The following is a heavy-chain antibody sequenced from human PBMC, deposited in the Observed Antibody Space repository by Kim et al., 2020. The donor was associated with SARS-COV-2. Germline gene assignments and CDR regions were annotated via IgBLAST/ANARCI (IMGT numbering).Heavy chain of an antibody. CDR1: GFTFSSYA. Sequence: GGSLRLSCSASGFTFSSYAMHWVRQAPGKGLEYVSAISSNGGSTYYADSVKGRFTISRDNSKNTLYLQMSSLRAEDTAVYYCVRWFGETPYYYYGMDVWGQGTTVTVSS. V-gene: IGHV3-64D*06. D-gene: IGHD3-10*01. CDR3: VRWFGETPYYYYGMDV. J-gene: IGHJ6*02. CDR2: ISSNGGST.